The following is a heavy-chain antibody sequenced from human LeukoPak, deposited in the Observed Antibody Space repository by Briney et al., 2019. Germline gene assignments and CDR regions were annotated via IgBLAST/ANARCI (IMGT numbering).Heavy chain of an antibody. D-gene: IGHD3-22*01. Sequence: GGSLRLSCAASGFTFSSHGMSWVRQAPGKGLEWVSTISGSGDNTYYADSVKGRFTISRDNSKNTLYLQMNSLRAEDTAVYYCARDFPYYYDTSGYHFDYWGQGTLVTVSS. J-gene: IGHJ4*02. CDR2: ISGSGDNT. CDR3: ARDFPYYYDTSGYHFDY. CDR1: GFTFSSHG. V-gene: IGHV3-23*01.